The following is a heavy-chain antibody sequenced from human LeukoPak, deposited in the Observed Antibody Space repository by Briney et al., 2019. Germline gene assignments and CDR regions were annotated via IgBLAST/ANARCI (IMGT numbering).Heavy chain of an antibody. J-gene: IGHJ6*03. Sequence: GGSLRLSCAASGFTFSSYEMNWVRQAPGKGLEWVSYISSSGSTIYYADSVKGRFTISRDNAKNSLYLQMNSLRAEDTALYYCARLGSGYYYYYMDVWGKGTTVTVSS. CDR2: ISSSGSTI. V-gene: IGHV3-48*03. CDR1: GFTFSSYE. CDR3: ARLGSGYYYYYMDV.